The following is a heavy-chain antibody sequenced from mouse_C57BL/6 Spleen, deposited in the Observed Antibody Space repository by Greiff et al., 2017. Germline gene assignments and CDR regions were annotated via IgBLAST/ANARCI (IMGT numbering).Heavy chain of an antibody. J-gene: IGHJ3*01. D-gene: IGHD2-5*01. Sequence: QVQLKESGAELVRPGTSVKVSCKASGYAFTNYLIEWVKQRPGQGLEWIGVINPGSGGTNYNEKFKGKATLTADKSSSTAYMQLSSLTSEDSAVYFCACPIYSTSAWFAYWGQGTLVTVSA. CDR1: GYAFTNYL. CDR2: INPGSGGT. V-gene: IGHV1-54*01. CDR3: ACPIYSTSAWFAY.